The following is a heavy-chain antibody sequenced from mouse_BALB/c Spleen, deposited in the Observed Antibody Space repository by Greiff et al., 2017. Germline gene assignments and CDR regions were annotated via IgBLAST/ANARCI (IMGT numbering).Heavy chain of an antibody. D-gene: IGHD1-1*02. CDR2: ILPGSGST. V-gene: IGHV1-9*01. J-gene: IGHJ2*01. CDR1: GYTFSSYW. Sequence: VQLQQSGAELMKPGASVKISCKATGYTFSSYWIEWVKQRPGHGLEWIGEILPGSGSTNYNEKFKGKATFTADTSSNTAYMQLSSLTSEDSAVYYCARGGGPYYFDYWGQGTTLTVSS. CDR3: ARGGGPYYFDY.